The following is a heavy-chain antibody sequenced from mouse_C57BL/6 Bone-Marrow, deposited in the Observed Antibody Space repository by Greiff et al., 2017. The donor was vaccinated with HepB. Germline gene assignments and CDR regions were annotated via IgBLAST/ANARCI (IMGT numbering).Heavy chain of an antibody. V-gene: IGHV1-55*01. D-gene: IGHD1-1*01. J-gene: IGHJ4*01. CDR3: ARDYGSSGGALDY. Sequence: QVQLQHPGAELVKPGASVKMSCRASGYTFTNNWITWVRQRPGQGLGWIGDVFPGSGGSNNNEKFKRRATLTVDTSSSTAYMQLSSLTSEDSAVYYCARDYGSSGGALDYWGQGTSVTVSS. CDR1: GYTFTNNW. CDR2: VFPGSGGS.